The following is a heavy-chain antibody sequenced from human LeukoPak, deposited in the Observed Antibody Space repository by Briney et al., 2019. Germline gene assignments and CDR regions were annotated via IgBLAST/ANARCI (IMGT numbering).Heavy chain of an antibody. J-gene: IGHJ3*02. V-gene: IGHV3-48*04. CDR2: ISSSGSTI. CDR3: ARDYSSGWDDAFDI. D-gene: IGHD6-19*01. CDR1: GFTFSSYW. Sequence: PGGSLRLSCAASGFTFSSYWMSWVRQAPGKGLEWVSYISSSGSTIYYADSVKGRFTISRDNAKNSLYLQMNSLRADDTAVYYCARDYSSGWDDAFDIWGQGTMVTVSS.